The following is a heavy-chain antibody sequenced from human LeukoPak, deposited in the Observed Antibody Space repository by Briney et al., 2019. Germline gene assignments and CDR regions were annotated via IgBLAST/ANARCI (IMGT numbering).Heavy chain of an antibody. D-gene: IGHD5-24*01. V-gene: IGHV3-21*01. Sequence: PGGSLRLSCAASGFTFSSYSMNWVRQAPGKGLEWVSSISSSSSYIYYADSVKGRFTISRDNAKNSLYLQMNNLRAEDTAVYYCATYSIETAGNPFDYWGQGTLVTVSS. CDR2: ISSSSSYI. CDR1: GFTFSSYS. J-gene: IGHJ4*02. CDR3: ATYSIETAGNPFDY.